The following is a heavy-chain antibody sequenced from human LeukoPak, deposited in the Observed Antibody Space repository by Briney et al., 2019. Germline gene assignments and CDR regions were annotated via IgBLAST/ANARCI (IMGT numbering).Heavy chain of an antibody. J-gene: IGHJ1*01. CDR1: GFTFGDAA. V-gene: IGHV3-9*01. CDR2: ISWNGEIV. Sequence: GRSLRLSCAASGFTFGDAAMHWVRHAQGKGLEWVSTISWNGEIVAFPDSVKGRFTISRDNAATYLSLQMIYLRGEGTALYYSAIDVSRYLDSFVEKQYFLYRGQGTPVTVSS. D-gene: IGHD3-9*01. CDR3: AIDVSRYLDSFVEKQYFLY.